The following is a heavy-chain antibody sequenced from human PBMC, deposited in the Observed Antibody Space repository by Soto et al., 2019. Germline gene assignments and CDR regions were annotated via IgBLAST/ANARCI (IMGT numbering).Heavy chain of an antibody. CDR1: GGTFSSYA. CDR3: ASRSRSDYYDSSGYYYYGMDV. J-gene: IGHJ6*02. CDR2: IIPIFGTA. Sequence: SVKVSCKDSGGTFSSYAISWVRQAPGQGLEWMGGIIPIFGTANYAQKFQGRVTITADESTSTAYMELSSLRSEDTAVYYCASRSRSDYYDSSGYYYYGMDVWGQGTTVTVSS. V-gene: IGHV1-69*13. D-gene: IGHD3-22*01.